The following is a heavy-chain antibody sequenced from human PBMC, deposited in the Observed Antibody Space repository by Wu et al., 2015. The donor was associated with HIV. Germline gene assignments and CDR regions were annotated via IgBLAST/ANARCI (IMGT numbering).Heavy chain of an antibody. CDR1: GGTFSGHH. CDR2: VNHSGTP. D-gene: IGHD1-26*01. CDR3: ARFQYHLLRRHDYLDV. V-gene: IGHV4-34*01. Sequence: QVQLQQWGAGLLKPSETLSLTCGVNGGTFSGHHRSWIRQSPGKGLEWIGEVNHSGTPTYKASLESRVTISLDTSKGQFSLKLKSVTAADTAVYYCARFQYHLLRRHDYLDVWGNGSAVIVSS. J-gene: IGHJ6*03.